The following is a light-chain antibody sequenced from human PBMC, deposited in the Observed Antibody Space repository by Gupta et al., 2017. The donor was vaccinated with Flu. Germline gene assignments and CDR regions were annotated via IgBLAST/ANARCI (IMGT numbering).Light chain of an antibody. Sequence: QTVVTQEPSFSASPGGTVTLTCGLSSGSVSGSNYPSWYQQTPGQPPRTLIYSTNTRSSGVPDRFSGSILGNKAALTITGAQADDESDYYCVLYMGSGSVLFGGGTKLTVL. CDR1: SGSVSGSNY. J-gene: IGLJ2*01. V-gene: IGLV8-61*01. CDR2: STN. CDR3: VLYMGSGSVL.